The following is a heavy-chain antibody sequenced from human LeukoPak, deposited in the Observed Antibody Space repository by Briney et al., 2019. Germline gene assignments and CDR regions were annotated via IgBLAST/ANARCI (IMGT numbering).Heavy chain of an antibody. CDR3: AREHYAYYDFWSGYNTWFDP. V-gene: IGHV4-61*02. Sequence: SQTLSLTCTVSGGSINSGSYYWSWIPQPAGKGLEWIGRIYTSGSTNYNPSLKSRVTISVDTYKNQFFLKLRYVSAADTAAYYCAREHYAYYDFWSGYNTWFDPWGQGTLVTVSS. CDR2: IYTSGST. D-gene: IGHD3-3*01. J-gene: IGHJ5*02. CDR1: GGSINSGSYY.